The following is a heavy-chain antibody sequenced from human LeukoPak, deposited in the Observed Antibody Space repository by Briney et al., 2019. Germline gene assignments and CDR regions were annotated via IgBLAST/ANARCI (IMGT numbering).Heavy chain of an antibody. Sequence: GGSLTLSCAASGFTYSDYHMSRLRQAPGKGLEGLSAITGSCSGIYYAVPVKSVLTISRDNSKNTLYLQINSLRAEDTAVYYGAKWGDYDVLTGYYVFDYWGQGTLVTVSS. J-gene: IGHJ4*02. D-gene: IGHD3-9*01. CDR2: ITGSCSGI. CDR1: GFTYSDYH. CDR3: AKWGDYDVLTGYYVFDY. V-gene: IGHV3-23*01.